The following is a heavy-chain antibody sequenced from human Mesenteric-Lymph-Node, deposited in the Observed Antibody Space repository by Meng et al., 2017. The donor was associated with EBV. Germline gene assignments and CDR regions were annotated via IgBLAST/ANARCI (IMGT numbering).Heavy chain of an antibody. V-gene: IGHV4-34*01. CDR1: GGSFSGYY. CDR2: INHSGST. D-gene: IGHD3-16*01. J-gene: IGHJ4*02. CDR3: ATGWGKANY. Sequence: QVSLQQWGGRLLKPSEARSLTCAVYGGSFSGYYWSWIRQPPGKGLEWIGEINHSGSTNYNPSLKSRVTISVDTSKRQFSLKLRSMTAADTAVYYCATGWGKANYWGQGTLVTVSS.